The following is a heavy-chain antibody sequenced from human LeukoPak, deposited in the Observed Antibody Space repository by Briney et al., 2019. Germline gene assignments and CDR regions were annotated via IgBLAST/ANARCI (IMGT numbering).Heavy chain of an antibody. CDR1: GYTFTGYY. J-gene: IGHJ5*02. CDR2: INPNSGGT. V-gene: IGHV1-2*06. CDR3: ARSRFGELAWFDP. D-gene: IGHD3-10*01. Sequence: ASVKVSCKASGYTFTGYYMHWVRQAPGQGLEWMGRINPNSGGTNYAQKFQGRVTMTRDTSISTAYMELSRLRSEDTAVYYCARSRFGELAWFDPWGQGTLVTVSS.